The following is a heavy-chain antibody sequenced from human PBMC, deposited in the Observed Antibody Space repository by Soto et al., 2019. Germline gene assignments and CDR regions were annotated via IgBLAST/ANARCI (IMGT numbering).Heavy chain of an antibody. CDR3: ARPRVAATAYDAFDI. CDR2: IYHSGST. CDR1: GYSISSGYY. D-gene: IGHD6-19*01. J-gene: IGHJ3*02. Sequence: SETLSLTCAVSGYSISSGYYWGWIRQPPGKGLEWIGNIYHSGSTYYNPSLKSRVTISVDTSKNQFSLRPSSVTAADTAVYYCARPRVAATAYDAFDIWGQGTLVTVSS. V-gene: IGHV4-38-2*01.